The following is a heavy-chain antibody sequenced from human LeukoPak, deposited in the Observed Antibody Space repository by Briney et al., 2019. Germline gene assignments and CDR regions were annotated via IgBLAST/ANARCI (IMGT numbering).Heavy chain of an antibody. J-gene: IGHJ4*02. CDR1: GFTFSSYA. CDR3: TTALYDWNDVNY. Sequence: GGSLRLSCAASGFTFSSYAMHWVRQAPGKGLEWVAVISYDGSNKYYADSVKGRFTISRDNSKNTLYLQMNSLKTEDTAVYYCTTALYDWNDVNYWGQGTLVTVSS. V-gene: IGHV3-30-3*01. D-gene: IGHD1-1*01. CDR2: ISYDGSNK.